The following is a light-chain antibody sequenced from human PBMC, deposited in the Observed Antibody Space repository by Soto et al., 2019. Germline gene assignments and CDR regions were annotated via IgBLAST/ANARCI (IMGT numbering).Light chain of an antibody. J-gene: IGKJ1*01. CDR2: AAS. V-gene: IGKV1-39*01. Sequence: DIQMTQSPSSLSASVGDRVTITCRASQSISSYLNWYQQKPGKAPKLLIYAASSLQSCVPSRFSGSGSGTDFTLTISSLQPEYFATYYCQQSYSTPRTVSQGTKMEIK. CDR3: QQSYSTPRT. CDR1: QSISSY.